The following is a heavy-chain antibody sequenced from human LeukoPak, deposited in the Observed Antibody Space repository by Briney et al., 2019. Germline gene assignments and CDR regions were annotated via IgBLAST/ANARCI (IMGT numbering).Heavy chain of an antibody. CDR3: ARARSSIYGMDV. CDR1: GYTFTSYW. CDR2: IYPGDSDN. Sequence: GESLKISCKGSGYTFTSYWIGWVRQMPGKGLEWMGIIYPGDSDNTYSPSFQGQVTISADRSISTAYLQWNSLKASDTAMYYCARARSSIYGMDVWGQGTTVTVSS. J-gene: IGHJ6*02. V-gene: IGHV5-51*01. D-gene: IGHD2-2*01.